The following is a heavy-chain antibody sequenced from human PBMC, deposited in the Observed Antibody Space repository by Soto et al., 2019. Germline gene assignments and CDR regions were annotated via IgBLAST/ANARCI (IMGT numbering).Heavy chain of an antibody. D-gene: IGHD5-12*01. Sequence: SETLSLTCTDSGGSISSYYWSWNRQPPGKGLEWIGYIYYSGSTNYNPSLKSRVTISVDTSKNQFSLKLSSVTAADTAVYYCARSRYSGYDSLDYWGEGTRVTVS. J-gene: IGHJ4*02. CDR1: GGSISSYY. CDR2: IYYSGST. CDR3: ARSRYSGYDSLDY. V-gene: IGHV4-59*08.